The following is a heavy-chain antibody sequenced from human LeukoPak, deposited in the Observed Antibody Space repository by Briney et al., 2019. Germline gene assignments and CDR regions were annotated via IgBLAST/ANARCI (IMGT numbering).Heavy chain of an antibody. CDR1: GFTFSNAW. CDR3: TTDRFLEWLFDY. Sequence: PGGSLRLSCAAYGFTFSNAWMNWVRQAPGKGLEWVGRIKSKTDGGTTDYAAPVKGRFTISRDDSKNTLYLQMNSLKTEDTAVYYCTTDRFLEWLFDYWGQGTLVTVSS. D-gene: IGHD3-3*01. V-gene: IGHV3-15*07. J-gene: IGHJ4*02. CDR2: IKSKTDGGTT.